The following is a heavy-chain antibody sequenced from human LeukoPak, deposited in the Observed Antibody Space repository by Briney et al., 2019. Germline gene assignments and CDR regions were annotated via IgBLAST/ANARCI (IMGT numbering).Heavy chain of an antibody. Sequence: GRSLRLSCADSGFTFSNYGMHWVRPAPGKGMGWVAVISYDGSKKFYADSGKGRFTISRNNSKNTLYLQMNSLRAEDTAVYYCAKERGCSSTSCYGDYYGMDVWGQGTTVTVSS. CDR3: AKERGCSSTSCYGDYYGMDV. CDR1: GFTFSNYG. J-gene: IGHJ6*02. CDR2: ISYDGSKK. V-gene: IGHV3-30*18. D-gene: IGHD2-2*01.